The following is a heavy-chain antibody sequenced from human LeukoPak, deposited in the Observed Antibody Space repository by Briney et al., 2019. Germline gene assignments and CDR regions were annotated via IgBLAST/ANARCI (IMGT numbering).Heavy chain of an antibody. D-gene: IGHD3-3*01. Sequence: ASVKVSCKASGYTFTSYGISWVRQAPGQGLEWMGWISAYNGNTNYAQKLQGRVTMTTDTSTSTAYVELRSLRSDDTAVYHCARDQYTVWSGSGFDAFDIWGQGTMVTVSS. CDR2: ISAYNGNT. J-gene: IGHJ3*02. V-gene: IGHV1-18*01. CDR1: GYTFTSYG. CDR3: ARDQYTVWSGSGFDAFDI.